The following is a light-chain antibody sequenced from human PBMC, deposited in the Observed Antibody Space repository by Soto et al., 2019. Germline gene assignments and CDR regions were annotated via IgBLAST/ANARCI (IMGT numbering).Light chain of an antibody. CDR3: QQYNSAWT. Sequence: DIQMTQSPSTLSASVGDRVTITCRASQSISTWLAWYQQKPGKAPELLIYTASNLEGGVPSRLSGSGSGTEFTLTISSMQPDDFATYYCQQYNSAWTFGQGTKVDI. J-gene: IGKJ1*01. CDR1: QSISTW. CDR2: TAS. V-gene: IGKV1-5*03.